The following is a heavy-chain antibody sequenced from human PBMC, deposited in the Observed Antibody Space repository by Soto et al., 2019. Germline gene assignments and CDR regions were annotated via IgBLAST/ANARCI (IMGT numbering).Heavy chain of an antibody. V-gene: IGHV3-43*01. CDR2: ITGDSGAT. D-gene: IGHD2-2*01. CDR1: GFKFDDHT. J-gene: IGHJ4*02. CDR3: VRDMGIVAVPAAITFDY. Sequence: EVQLVESGGVVVQPGGSLRLSCVASGFKFDDHTMHWVRQVPGKGLEWVSLITGDSGATFYRDSVQGRFSVSRDNSKNSLFLQMNSLRIEDSSLYYCVRDMGIVAVPAAITFDYWGQGTVVTVTP.